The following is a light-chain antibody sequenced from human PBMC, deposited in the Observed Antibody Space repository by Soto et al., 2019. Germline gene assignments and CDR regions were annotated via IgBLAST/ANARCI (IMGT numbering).Light chain of an antibody. CDR1: QSISRG. V-gene: IGKV1-5*01. J-gene: IGKJ1*01. CDR3: QHYSSAWA. CDR2: DGF. Sequence: DFQMTQSPSTPSTSVGHRLPFTCRASQSISRGLAWYQQQPEKSPNLLIYDGFTLKSGVPSSISGGASAKYFPTTISRLHPDFFASYYCQHYSSAWAFGQGTKLDI.